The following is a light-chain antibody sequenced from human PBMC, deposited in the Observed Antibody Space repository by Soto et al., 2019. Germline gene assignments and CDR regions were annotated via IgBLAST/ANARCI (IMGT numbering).Light chain of an antibody. J-gene: IGKJ4*01. Sequence: DIQMTQSPSSLSASVGDRVTITCRASQNIATCLNWYQQTPGKAPKLLIYTASTLQSGVPSRFSGSGSGTDFTLTISSLQPEDFATFYCQQSYNTPLTFGGGTKVEI. V-gene: IGKV1-39*01. CDR3: QQSYNTPLT. CDR2: TAS. CDR1: QNIATC.